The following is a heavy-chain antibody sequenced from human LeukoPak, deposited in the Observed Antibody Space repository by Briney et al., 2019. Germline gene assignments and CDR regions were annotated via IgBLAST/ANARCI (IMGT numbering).Heavy chain of an antibody. V-gene: IGHV1-2*06. Sequence: ASVKVSCKASGYTFTGYYMHWVRQAPGQGLEWMGRINPDSGGTNYAQKFQGRVTMTRDTSISTAYMELSRLRSDDTAVYYCARDGEEWELPTFDYWGQGTLVTVSS. D-gene: IGHD1-26*01. J-gene: IGHJ4*02. CDR3: ARDGEEWELPTFDY. CDR2: INPDSGGT. CDR1: GYTFTGYY.